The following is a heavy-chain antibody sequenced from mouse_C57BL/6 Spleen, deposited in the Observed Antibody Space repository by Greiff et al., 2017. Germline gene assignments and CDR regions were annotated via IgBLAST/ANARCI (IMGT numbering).Heavy chain of an antibody. J-gene: IGHJ4*01. D-gene: IGHD1-1*01. Sequence: VKLQESGPELVKPGASVKISCKASGYAFSSSWMNWVKQRPGKGLEWIGRIYPGDGDTNDNGKFKGKATLTADKSSSTAYMQLSSLTSEDSAVYFCARGNYGSSSYAMDYWGQGTSVTVSS. CDR3: ARGNYGSSSYAMDY. CDR1: GYAFSSSW. V-gene: IGHV1-82*01. CDR2: IYPGDGDT.